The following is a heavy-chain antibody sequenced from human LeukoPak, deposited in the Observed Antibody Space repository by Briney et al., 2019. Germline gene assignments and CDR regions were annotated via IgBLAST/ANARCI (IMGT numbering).Heavy chain of an antibody. CDR2: ISYSGGST. V-gene: IGHV3-23*01. CDR3: AKDRRHPADTTTGVDY. CDR1: GCTFSSYS. D-gene: IGHD4-23*01. J-gene: IGHJ4*02. Sequence: PGVSLRLSCAASGCTFSSYSMSWVRQPPRKGLEWVSAISYSGGSTYYAESVKGRFTISRDNSKNTLYLHMNSLRAEDTAVYYCAKDRRHPADTTTGVDYWGQGPLVTVSS.